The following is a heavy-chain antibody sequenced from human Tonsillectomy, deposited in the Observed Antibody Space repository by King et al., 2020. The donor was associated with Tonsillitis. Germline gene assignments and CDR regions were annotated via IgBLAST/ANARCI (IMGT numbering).Heavy chain of an antibody. Sequence: QLQESGPGLVKPSETLSLTCTVSGGSISSYYWNWIRQPPGKRLEWIGFIYYSGSTNYNPSLKSRVTISVDTSKNQFSLKLSSVTAADTAVYYCARVGYPYWYFDLWGRGTQVTVSS. CDR3: ARVGYPYWYFDL. CDR2: IYYSGST. D-gene: IGHD3-16*02. CDR1: GGSISSYY. J-gene: IGHJ2*01. V-gene: IGHV4-59*01.